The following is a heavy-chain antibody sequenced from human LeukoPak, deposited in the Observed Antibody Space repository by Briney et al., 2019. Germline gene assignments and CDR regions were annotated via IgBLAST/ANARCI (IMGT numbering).Heavy chain of an antibody. V-gene: IGHV1-18*01. D-gene: IGHD2-2*01. Sequence: ASVKVSCKTSGYTFTSYGISWVRQAPGQGLEWIGWISAYNSNTNYAQKLQGRVTMTTDTSTSTAYMELRSLRSDDTAVYYCARGLRYCSSTSCYPYSFDYWGQGTLVTVSS. J-gene: IGHJ4*02. CDR3: ARGLRYCSSTSCYPYSFDY. CDR2: ISAYNSNT. CDR1: GYTFTSYG.